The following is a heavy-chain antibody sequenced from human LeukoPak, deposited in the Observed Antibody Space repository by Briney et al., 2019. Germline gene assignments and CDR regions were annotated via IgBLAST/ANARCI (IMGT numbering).Heavy chain of an antibody. CDR1: GDSISNGGYF. J-gene: IGHJ4*02. V-gene: IGHV4-31*03. CDR3: ARGLPGARIPYHFDS. Sequence: SETLSLTCTVSGDSISNGGYFWSWIRQHPGKGLEWIGYIYYTGSTTYNPSLQSRVTISVDTSKNNFSLRLNSVTAADTAVYSCARGLPGARIPYHFDSWGQGTLVVVSS. CDR2: IYYTGST. D-gene: IGHD1-20*01.